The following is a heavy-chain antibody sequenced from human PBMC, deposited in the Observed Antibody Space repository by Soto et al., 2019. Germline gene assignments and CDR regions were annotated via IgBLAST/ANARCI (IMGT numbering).Heavy chain of an antibody. J-gene: IGHJ4*02. CDR1: GYTFTSYG. V-gene: IGHV1-18*04. D-gene: IGHD2-2*01. CDR2: ISAYNGNT. CDR3: VRQEGYCSSTSCLPYFDY. Sequence: ASVKVSCKASGYTFTSYGISWVRQAPGQGLEWMGWISAYNGNTNYAQKPQGRVTMTTDTSTSTAYMELRSLRSDDTAVYYCVRQEGYCSSTSCLPYFDYWGQGTLVTVSS.